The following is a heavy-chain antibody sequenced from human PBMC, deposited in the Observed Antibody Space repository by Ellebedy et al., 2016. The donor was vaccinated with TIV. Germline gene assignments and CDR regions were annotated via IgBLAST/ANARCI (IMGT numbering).Heavy chain of an antibody. D-gene: IGHD3-10*01. CDR2: ISSNGGST. CDR3: VKDQWFQIYYFDY. J-gene: IGHJ4*02. V-gene: IGHV3-64D*06. CDR1: GFTFSTYA. Sequence: GGSLRLXCSASGFTFSTYAMHWVRQAPGKGLEYVSAISSNGGSTYYADSVKGRFTISRDNSKNTLYLQMSSLRAEDTAVYYCVKDQWFQIYYFDYWGQGTLVTVSS.